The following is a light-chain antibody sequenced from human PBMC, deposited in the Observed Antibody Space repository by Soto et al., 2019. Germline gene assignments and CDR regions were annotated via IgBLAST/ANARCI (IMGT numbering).Light chain of an antibody. V-gene: IGLV2-11*01. CDR1: SSDVGAYNF. CDR2: DVN. J-gene: IGLJ1*01. CDR3: CSFAGTYIHYV. Sequence: ALTQPRSVSGSPGQSVTISCTGTSSDVGAYNFVSWYQQHPGKAPKLMIYDVNQRPSGVPGRFSGSKSGNTASLTISGLQAEDEADYYCCSFAGTYIHYVFGTGTKVTVL.